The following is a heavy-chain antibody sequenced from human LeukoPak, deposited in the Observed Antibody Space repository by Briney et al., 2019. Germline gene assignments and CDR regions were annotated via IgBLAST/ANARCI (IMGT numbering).Heavy chain of an antibody. CDR2: IWYDGSNK. CDR3: ARDFKEYYTYGMDV. Sequence: GGSLRLSCAASGFTFSSYGMHWVRQAPGKGLEWVAVIWYDGSNKYYADSVKGRFTISRDNAKNSLYLQMNNLRAEDTAVYYCARDFKEYYTYGMDVWGQGTTVTVSS. V-gene: IGHV3-33*01. CDR1: GFTFSSYG. J-gene: IGHJ6*02. D-gene: IGHD3-3*01.